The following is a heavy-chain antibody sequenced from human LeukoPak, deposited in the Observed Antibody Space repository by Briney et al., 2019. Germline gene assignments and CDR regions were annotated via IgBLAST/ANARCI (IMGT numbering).Heavy chain of an antibody. CDR2: ISGSGGST. D-gene: IGHD5-24*01. Sequence: GASLRLSCAASGFIFSRYAMSWVRQAPGKGLEWVSDISGSGGSTYYADAVKGRFTISRDNSKNTLYLQMNSLRAEDTAVYYCAKTIRGEMGPPVVAFLIGGQETMVTVSS. CDR1: GFIFSRYA. V-gene: IGHV3-23*01. J-gene: IGHJ3*02. CDR3: AKTIRGEMGPPVVAFLI.